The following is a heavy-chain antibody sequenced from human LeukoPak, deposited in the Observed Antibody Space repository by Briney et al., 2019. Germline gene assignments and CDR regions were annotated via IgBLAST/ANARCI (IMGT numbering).Heavy chain of an antibody. D-gene: IGHD3-3*01. CDR3: ARTQDFWSGFYYFDY. V-gene: IGHV1-2*02. Sequence: GASVKVSCKASGYTFTGYYMHWVRQAPGQGLEWMGWINPNSGGTNYAQKFQGRVTMTRDTSISTAYMELSRLRSDDTAVYYCARTQDFWSGFYYFDYWGQGTLVTVSS. J-gene: IGHJ4*02. CDR2: INPNSGGT. CDR1: GYTFTGYY.